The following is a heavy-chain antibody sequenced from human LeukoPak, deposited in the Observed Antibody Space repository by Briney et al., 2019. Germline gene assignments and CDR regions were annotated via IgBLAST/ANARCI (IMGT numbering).Heavy chain of an antibody. CDR1: GFTFSSYA. J-gene: IGHJ6*02. CDR2: IWYDGSNK. D-gene: IGHD2-2*01. CDR3: ARRSKDIVVVPAAIVARYYYYGMDV. V-gene: IGHV3-33*08. Sequence: GRSLRLSCAASGFTFSSYAMHWVRQAPGKGLEWVAVIWYDGSNKYYADSVKGRFTISRDNSKNTLYLQMNSLRAEDTAVYYCARRSKDIVVVPAAIVARYYYYGMDVWGQGTTVTVSS.